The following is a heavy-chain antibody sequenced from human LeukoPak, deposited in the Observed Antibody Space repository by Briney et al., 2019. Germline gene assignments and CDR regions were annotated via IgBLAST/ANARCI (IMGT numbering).Heavy chain of an antibody. Sequence: GGSLRLSCAASGFTVSSNSMSWVRQAPGTGLEWVSDIYSGGSTYYADSVKGRFTISRDNSKNTLYLQMNSLRAEDTAVYYCARDSSGWYFDYWGQGTLVTVSS. CDR1: GFTVSSNS. CDR2: IYSGGST. D-gene: IGHD6-19*01. V-gene: IGHV3-66*01. CDR3: ARDSSGWYFDY. J-gene: IGHJ4*02.